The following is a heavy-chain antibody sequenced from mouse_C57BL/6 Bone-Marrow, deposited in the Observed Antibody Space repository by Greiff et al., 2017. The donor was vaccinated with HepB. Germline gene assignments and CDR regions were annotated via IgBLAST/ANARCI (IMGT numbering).Heavy chain of an antibody. D-gene: IGHD2-5*01. J-gene: IGHJ4*01. CDR1: GFTFSDYG. V-gene: IGHV5-15*01. CDR2: ISNLAYSI. CDR3: ARYSNYVDYAMDY. Sequence: EVQVVESGGGLVQPGGSLKLSCAASGFTFSDYGMAWVRQAPRKGPEWVAFISNLAYSIYYADTVTGRFTISRENAKNTLYLEMSSLRSEDTAMYYCARYSNYVDYAMDYWGQGTSVTVSS.